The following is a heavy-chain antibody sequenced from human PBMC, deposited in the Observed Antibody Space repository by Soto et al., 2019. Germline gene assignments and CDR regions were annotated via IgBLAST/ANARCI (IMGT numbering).Heavy chain of an antibody. V-gene: IGHV4-4*02. J-gene: IGHJ6*02. CDR1: GVPISSSNW. CDR3: ARERPSVDTAMAWGYYYYYGMDV. D-gene: IGHD5-18*01. Sequence: XETLVITCAVSGVPISSSNWWSWVRQPPGKGLEWIGEIYHSGSTNYNPSLKSRVTISVDKSKNQFSLKLSSVTAADTAVYYCARERPSVDTAMAWGYYYYYGMDVWGQGYTVTVSS. CDR2: IYHSGST.